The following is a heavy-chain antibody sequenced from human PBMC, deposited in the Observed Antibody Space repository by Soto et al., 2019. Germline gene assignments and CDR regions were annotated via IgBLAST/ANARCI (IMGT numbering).Heavy chain of an antibody. D-gene: IGHD4-17*01. CDR3: AVTTGY. V-gene: IGHV1-8*01. CDR2: VSPDHGNA. CDR1: GYTFTDYD. J-gene: IGHJ4*02. Sequence: ASVKVSCKTSGYTFTDYDINWVRQAPGQGLEWMGWVSPDHGNAGYAQQFQGRVTMTSDTSISTVFMELTNLRSEDTAVYYCAVTTGYWGQGTKVIVSS.